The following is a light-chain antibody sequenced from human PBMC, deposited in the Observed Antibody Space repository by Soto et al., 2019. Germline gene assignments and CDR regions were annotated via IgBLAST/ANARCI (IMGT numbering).Light chain of an antibody. CDR3: QQSYSTLRT. CDR1: QSISSY. Sequence: DIQMTQSPSSLSASVGDRVTITCRASQSISSYLNWYQQKPGKAPKLLIYAASSLQSGVPSRFSGSGSGTDFTLTISSLQPEDFATYYCQQSYSTLRTFGGGTKVDI. V-gene: IGKV1-39*01. J-gene: IGKJ4*01. CDR2: AAS.